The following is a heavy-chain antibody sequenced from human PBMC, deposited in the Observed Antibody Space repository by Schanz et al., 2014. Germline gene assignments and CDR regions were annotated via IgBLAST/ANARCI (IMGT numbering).Heavy chain of an antibody. CDR3: TRDRGALINHNDALDL. V-gene: IGHV3-23*04. CDR2: ISGSGGDT. CDR1: GFTFSSYA. J-gene: IGHJ3*01. D-gene: IGHD3-16*01. Sequence: EVQLVESGGGLVQPGGSLRLSCAASGFTFSSYAMSWVRQAPGKGLEWVSAISGSGGDTYYADSVKGRFTISRDNSKNTLHLQMNSLRSEDTAVYYCTRDRGALINHNDALDLWGQGTMVSVSS.